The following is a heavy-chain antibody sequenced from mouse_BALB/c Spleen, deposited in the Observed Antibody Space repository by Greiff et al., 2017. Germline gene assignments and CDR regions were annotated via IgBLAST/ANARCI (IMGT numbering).Heavy chain of an antibody. J-gene: IGHJ2*01. CDR2: IYPGSGNT. V-gene: IGHV1-63*01. CDR1: GYAFTNYW. CDR3: ARSTMITTGDY. Sequence: QVQLQQSGAELVRPGTSVKISCKASGYAFTNYWLGWVKQRPGHGLEWIGDIYPGSGNTYYNEKFKGKATLTADKSSSTAYMQLSSLTSEDSAVYFCARSTMITTGDYWGQGTTLTVSS. D-gene: IGHD2-4*01.